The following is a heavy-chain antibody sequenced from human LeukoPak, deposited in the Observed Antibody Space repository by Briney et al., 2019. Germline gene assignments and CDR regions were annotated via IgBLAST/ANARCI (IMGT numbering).Heavy chain of an antibody. Sequence: HPGGSLRLSCAVSGFTVSSNYMSWVRQAPGEGLEWVSVIYSGGSTYYADSVKGRFTISRDSSKNTLYLQMNSLRAEDTAVYYCARESSYSSGWYYFAYWGQGTLVTVSS. D-gene: IGHD6-19*01. V-gene: IGHV3-53*01. CDR3: ARESSYSSGWYYFAY. CDR2: IYSGGST. CDR1: GFTVSSNY. J-gene: IGHJ4*02.